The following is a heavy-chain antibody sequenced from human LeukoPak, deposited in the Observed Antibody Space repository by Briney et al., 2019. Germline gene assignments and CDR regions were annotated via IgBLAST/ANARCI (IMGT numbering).Heavy chain of an antibody. CDR1: GFTFSSYA. J-gene: IGHJ4*02. CDR2: ISYDGSNK. V-gene: IGHV3-30-3*01. D-gene: IGHD5-18*01. Sequence: PGGSLRLSCAASGFTFSSYAMHWVRQAPGKGLEWVAVISYDGSNKYYADSVKGRFTISRDNSKNTLYLQMNSLRAEDTAVYYCARQPRGYSYGDYWGQGTLVTVSS. CDR3: ARQPRGYSYGDY.